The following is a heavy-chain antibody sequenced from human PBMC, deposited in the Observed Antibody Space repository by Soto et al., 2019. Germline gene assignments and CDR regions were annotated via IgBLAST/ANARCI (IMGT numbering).Heavy chain of an antibody. CDR3: AREYYDILTGYYNYFDY. J-gene: IGHJ4*02. CDR2: ISRSGSAI. D-gene: IGHD3-9*01. CDR1: GFTFVNYE. Sequence: PWGSLRLSCAASGFTFVNYEISCVRHSPLKWLEWVSYISRSGSAIYYADSVKGRFTMSRDNAKNSLFLQMNSLRAEDTAVYYCAREYYDILTGYYNYFDYWGQGAQVTVSS. V-gene: IGHV3-48*03.